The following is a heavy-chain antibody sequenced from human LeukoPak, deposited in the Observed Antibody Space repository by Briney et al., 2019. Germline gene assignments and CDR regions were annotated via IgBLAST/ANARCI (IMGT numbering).Heavy chain of an antibody. CDR3: ARVNTQGVPSP. J-gene: IGHJ5*02. CDR1: GGSISRYY. CDR2: NYYSGST. Sequence: PSETLSLTCTVSGGSISRYYWSWIRQPPGKGLEWIGFNYYSGSTNYNPSLKSRVTISVDTSKNQFSLKLSSVTAADTAVYYCARVNTQGVPSPWGQGILVTVSS. D-gene: IGHD3-16*01. V-gene: IGHV4-59*01.